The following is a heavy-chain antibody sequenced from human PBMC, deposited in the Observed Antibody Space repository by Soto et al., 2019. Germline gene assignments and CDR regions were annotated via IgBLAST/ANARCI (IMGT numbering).Heavy chain of an antibody. J-gene: IGHJ4*02. Sequence: GGSLRLSCAASGFTFSSYGMHWVRQAPGKGLEWVAVISYDGNNKYYADSVKGRFTISRDNSKNTLYLQMNSLRAEDTAVYYCAEASPYGDIDYWGQGTLVTVSS. V-gene: IGHV3-30*18. CDR2: ISYDGNNK. D-gene: IGHD4-17*01. CDR1: GFTFSSYG. CDR3: AEASPYGDIDY.